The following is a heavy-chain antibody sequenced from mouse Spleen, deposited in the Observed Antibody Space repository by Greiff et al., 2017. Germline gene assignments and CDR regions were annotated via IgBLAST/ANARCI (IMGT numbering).Heavy chain of an antibody. CDR1: GFNIKNTY. CDR2: IDPANGNT. CDR3: AGDGNYVYYVDY. V-gene: IGHV14-3*01. D-gene: IGHD2-1*01. J-gene: IGHJ2*01. Sequence: VQLQQSVAELVRPGASVKLSCTASGFNIKNTYMHWVKQRPEQGLEWIGRIDPANGNTKSAQKFQGKATITAAKSSITAYLHLSNLTSVDTAIYFCAGDGNYVYYVDYWGQGTTLTVSS.